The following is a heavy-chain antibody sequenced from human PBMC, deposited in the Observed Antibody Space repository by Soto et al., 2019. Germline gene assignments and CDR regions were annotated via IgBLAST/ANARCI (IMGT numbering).Heavy chain of an antibody. CDR1: GFTFSSYG. J-gene: IGHJ4*02. CDR2: IWYDGSNK. CDR3: ARDVVPVIAAAGMDY. V-gene: IGHV3-33*01. Sequence: QVQLVESGGGVVQPGRSLRLSCAASGFTFSSYGMHWVRQAPGKGLEWVAVIWYDGSNKYYADSVKGRFTISRDNSKNTLYLQMNSLRAEDTAVYCCARDVVPVIAAAGMDYWGQGTLVTVSS. D-gene: IGHD6-13*01.